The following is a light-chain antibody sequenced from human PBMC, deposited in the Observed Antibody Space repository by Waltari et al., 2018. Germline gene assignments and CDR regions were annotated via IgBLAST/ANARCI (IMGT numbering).Light chain of an antibody. CDR3: QQYYDWPQGT. CDR1: QSVRSD. V-gene: IGKV3D-15*03. CDR2: GAS. J-gene: IGKJ5*01. Sequence: DIVMTQSPATLSVSPGERATLSCRASQSVRSDLAWYQQKSGQAPRLLIYGASIRATGTPDRFIGSGSGTDFTLTISILQSEDFATYHCQQYYDWPQGTFGQGTRLEIE.